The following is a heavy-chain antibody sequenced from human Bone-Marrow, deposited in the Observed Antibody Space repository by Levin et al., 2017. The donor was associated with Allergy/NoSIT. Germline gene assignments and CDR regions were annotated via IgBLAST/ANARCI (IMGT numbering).Heavy chain of an antibody. J-gene: IGHJ6*02. CDR2: ISYDGSNK. CDR3: AKEVFEVGATRYYYYYYGMDV. V-gene: IGHV3-30*18. D-gene: IGHD1-26*01. CDR1: GFPFSSYG. Sequence: LSLTCAASGFPFSSYGMHWVRQAPGKGLEWVAVISYDGSNKYYADSVKGRFTISRDNSKNTLYLQMNSLRAEDTAVYYCAKEVFEVGATRYYYYYYGMDVWGQGTTVTVSS.